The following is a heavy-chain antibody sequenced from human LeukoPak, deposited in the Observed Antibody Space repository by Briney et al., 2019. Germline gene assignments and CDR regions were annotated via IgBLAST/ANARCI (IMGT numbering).Heavy chain of an antibody. CDR1: GGSFSGYY. D-gene: IGHD3-10*01. CDR2: ISRRGNT. V-gene: IGHV4-34*01. J-gene: IGHJ4*02. CDR3: ARHGEYYFDY. Sequence: SETLSLTCAVSGGSFSGYYWSWIRQPPGKGLEWIGQISRRGNTNYNPSLKSRVTISVETSKNQLSLKLSTVTAVDTALYYCARHGEYYFDYWGQGTLVTVSS.